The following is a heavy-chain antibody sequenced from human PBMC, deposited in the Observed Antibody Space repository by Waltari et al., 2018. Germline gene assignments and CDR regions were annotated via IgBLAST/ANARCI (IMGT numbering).Heavy chain of an antibody. D-gene: IGHD4-17*01. CDR3: ARRVGTVTTGDAFDI. V-gene: IGHV4-61*02. CDR2: IYTSVCT. CDR1: GGSISSGRYY. J-gene: IGHJ3*02. Sequence: QVQLQESGPGLVKPSQTLSLTCTVSGGSISSGRYYWSWIRQPAGKGLVWIGRIYTSVCTTFNPSLKSRVTRSVDTSKNQFSLKLSSVTAADTAVYYCARRVGTVTTGDAFDIWGQGTMVTVSS.